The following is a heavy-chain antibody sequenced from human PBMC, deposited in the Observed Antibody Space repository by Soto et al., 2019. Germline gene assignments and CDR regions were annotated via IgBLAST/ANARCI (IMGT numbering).Heavy chain of an antibody. V-gene: IGHV2-26*01. J-gene: IGHJ5*02. Sequence: QVTLKESGPVLVKPTETLTLTCTVSGFSLSKARMGVSWIRQPPGKALEWLAHIFSNDEKSYSTSLKSRLTISKDTSKSQLVLTMTNMDPVDTAQYYCARRADRTRGYDSSVSWFDPWGQVTLVTVAS. D-gene: IGHD3-22*01. CDR1: GFSLSKARMG. CDR3: ARRADRTRGYDSSVSWFDP. CDR2: IFSNDEK.